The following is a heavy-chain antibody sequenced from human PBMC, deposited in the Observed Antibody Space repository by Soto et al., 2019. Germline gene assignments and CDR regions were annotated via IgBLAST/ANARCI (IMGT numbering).Heavy chain of an antibody. Sequence: GESLKISCKGSGYSFTSYWIGWVRQMPGKGLEWMGIIYPGDSDTRYSPSFQGQVTISADKSISTAYLQWSSLKASDTAMYYCARQGSSGYYYYGMDVWGQGTTVTVS. CDR3: ARQGSSGYYYYGMDV. CDR1: GYSFTSYW. V-gene: IGHV5-51*01. J-gene: IGHJ6*02. CDR2: IYPGDSDT. D-gene: IGHD6-6*01.